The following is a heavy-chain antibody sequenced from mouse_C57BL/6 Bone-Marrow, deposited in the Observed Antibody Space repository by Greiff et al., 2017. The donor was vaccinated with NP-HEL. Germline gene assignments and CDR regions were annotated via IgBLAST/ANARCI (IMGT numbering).Heavy chain of an antibody. D-gene: IGHD1-1*02. V-gene: IGHV1-82*01. CDR2: IYPGDGDT. CDR1: GYAFSSSW. CDR3: AEGSGAMDY. Sequence: QVQLQQSGPELVKPGASVKISCKASGYAFSSSWMNWVKQRPGKGLEWIGRIYPGDGDTNYNGKFKGKATLTADKSSSTAYMQLSSLTSEDSAVYFCAEGSGAMDYWGQGTSVTVSS. J-gene: IGHJ4*01.